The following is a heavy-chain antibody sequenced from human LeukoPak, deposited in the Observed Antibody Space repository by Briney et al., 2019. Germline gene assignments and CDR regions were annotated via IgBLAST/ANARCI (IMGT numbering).Heavy chain of an antibody. Sequence: GGSLRLSCAASGYTVSNNYMTWVRQAPGRGLEWVSVIYTGGTPHYADSVKGRFTISKDNSKNTLYLQMDNLRVEDTAVYYCAKYFVVDGTANAFDVWGQGTLVTVSS. V-gene: IGHV3-53*01. D-gene: IGHD2-21*01. J-gene: IGHJ3*01. CDR2: IYTGGTP. CDR1: GYTVSNNY. CDR3: AKYFVVDGTANAFDV.